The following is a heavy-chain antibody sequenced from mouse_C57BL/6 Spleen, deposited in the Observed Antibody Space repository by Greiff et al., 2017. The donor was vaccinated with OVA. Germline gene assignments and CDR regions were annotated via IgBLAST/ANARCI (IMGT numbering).Heavy chain of an antibody. V-gene: IGHV1-26*01. CDR1: GYTFTDYY. CDR3: ARFYYGSSYWDY. J-gene: IGHJ2*01. Sequence: EVQLQQSGPELVKPGASVKITCKASGYTFTDYYMNWVKQSHGKSLEWIGDINPNNGGTSYNQKFKGKATLTVDKSSSTAYMELRSLTSEDSAVYYCARFYYGSSYWDYWGQGTTLTVSS. CDR2: INPNNGGT. D-gene: IGHD1-1*01.